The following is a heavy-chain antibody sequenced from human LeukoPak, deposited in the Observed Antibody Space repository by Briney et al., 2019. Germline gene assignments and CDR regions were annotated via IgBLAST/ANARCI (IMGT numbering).Heavy chain of an antibody. J-gene: IGHJ5*02. CDR1: GFTFGDYA. D-gene: IGHD2-2*02. Sequence: TGGSLRLSCTASGFTFGDYAMSWFRQAPGEGLEWVSTISGTGSSTYYADSAKGRFTISRDNSKDTLSLQLNSLTAADTAMYFCAKASVAIPQYCNSWGQGTLVTVSS. CDR2: ISGTGSST. CDR3: AKASVAIPQYCNS. V-gene: IGHV3-23*01.